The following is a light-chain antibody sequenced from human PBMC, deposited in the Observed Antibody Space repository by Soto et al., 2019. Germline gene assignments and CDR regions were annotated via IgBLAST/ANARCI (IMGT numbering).Light chain of an antibody. CDR1: QYINTR. Sequence: EIVFTQSPATLSSFPGDRVTLSCRASQYINTRLAWYQHRTGQAHRLLIYQTSIRAAGIPARFSASGTGTDFTLTISDVQTEDFAVYYCHQRQSWPRTFGQGTKVDIK. CDR2: QTS. CDR3: HQRQSWPRT. V-gene: IGKV3-11*01. J-gene: IGKJ1*01.